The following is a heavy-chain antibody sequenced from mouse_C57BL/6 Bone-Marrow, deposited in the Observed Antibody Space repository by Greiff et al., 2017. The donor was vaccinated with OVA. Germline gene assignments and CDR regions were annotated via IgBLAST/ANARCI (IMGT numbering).Heavy chain of an antibody. CDR3: TTWIYGISFDY. J-gene: IGHJ2*01. CDR2: IDTENGDT. CDR1: GFNIKDDY. D-gene: IGHD2-1*01. Sequence: VQLKESGAELVRPGASVKLSCTASGFNIKDDYMHWVKQRPEQGLEWIGWIDTENGDTEYASKFQGKATITADTSSNTAYLQLSSLTSEDTAVYYCTTWIYGISFDYWGQGTTLTVSS. V-gene: IGHV14-4*01.